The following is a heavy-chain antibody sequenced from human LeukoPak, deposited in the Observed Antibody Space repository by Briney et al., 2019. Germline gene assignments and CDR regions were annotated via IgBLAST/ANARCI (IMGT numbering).Heavy chain of an antibody. CDR2: INPSAGGT. CDR1: GYTFTDYY. D-gene: IGHD5-12*01. CDR3: ARDVYSGSSGGWFDP. Sequence: ASVKVSCKASGYTFTDYYMHWVRQAPGQGLEWMGWINPSAGGTKYAQKFRGRVTMTRDSSISTGYMELSRLRSDDMAVYYCARDVYSGSSGGWFDPWGQGTLVTVSS. J-gene: IGHJ5*02. V-gene: IGHV1-2*02.